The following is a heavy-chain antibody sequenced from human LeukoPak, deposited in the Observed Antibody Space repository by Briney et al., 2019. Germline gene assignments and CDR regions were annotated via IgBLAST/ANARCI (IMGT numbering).Heavy chain of an antibody. J-gene: IGHJ4*02. CDR1: GGSISSYY. CDR2: IYYSGST. V-gene: IGHV4-59*01. Sequence: PSETLSLTCTVSGGSISSYYWSWIRQPPGKGLEWIGYIYYSGSTNYNPSLKSRVTISVDTSKNQFSLKLSSVTAADTAVYYCARASLRYFDWLLDYWGQGTLVTVSS. D-gene: IGHD3-9*01. CDR3: ARASLRYFDWLLDY.